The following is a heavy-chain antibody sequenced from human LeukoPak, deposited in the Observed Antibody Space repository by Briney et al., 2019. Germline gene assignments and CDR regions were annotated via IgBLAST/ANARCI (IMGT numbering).Heavy chain of an antibody. CDR3: ANLVVVVVPAAMGDAFDI. D-gene: IGHD2-2*01. J-gene: IGHJ3*02. V-gene: IGHV3-23*01. Sequence: GGSLRFSCAASGFTFSSYAMSWVRQAPGKGLEWVSAISGSGGSTYYADSVKGRFTISRDNSKNTLYLQMNSLRAEDTAVYYCANLVVVVVPAAMGDAFDIWGQGTMATVSS. CDR2: ISGSGGST. CDR1: GFTFSSYA.